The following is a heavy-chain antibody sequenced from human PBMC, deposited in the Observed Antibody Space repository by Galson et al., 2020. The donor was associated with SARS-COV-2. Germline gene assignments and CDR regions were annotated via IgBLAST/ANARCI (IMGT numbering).Heavy chain of an antibody. CDR1: GFTFSSYG. J-gene: IGHJ3*02. Sequence: TGGSLRLSCAASGFTFSSYGMHWVRQAPGKGLEWVAVISYDGSNKYYADSVKGRFTISRDNSKNTLYLQMNSLRAEDTAVYYCAKTLGGSYHDAFDIWGQGTMVTVSS. CDR3: AKTLGGSYHDAFDI. CDR2: ISYDGSNK. D-gene: IGHD1-26*01. V-gene: IGHV3-30*18.